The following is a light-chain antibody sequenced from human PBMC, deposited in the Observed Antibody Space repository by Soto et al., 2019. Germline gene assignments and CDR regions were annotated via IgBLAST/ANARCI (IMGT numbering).Light chain of an antibody. CDR3: QQYDTYQGT. Sequence: DIQMTQSPATLSASVGDRVTITCRASQSISSWLAWYQQKPGKAPKLLIYDASTLESGVPSRFTGRGSGTEFTLTISSLQPEDFATYYCQQYDTYQGTFGPGTKVDNK. CDR2: DAS. V-gene: IGKV1-5*01. J-gene: IGKJ1*01. CDR1: QSISSW.